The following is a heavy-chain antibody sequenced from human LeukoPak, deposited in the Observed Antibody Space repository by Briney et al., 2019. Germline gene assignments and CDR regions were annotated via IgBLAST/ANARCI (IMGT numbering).Heavy chain of an antibody. J-gene: IGHJ6*02. Sequence: GGSLRLSCAASGFTFSSYSMNWVRPAPGKGLEWVSYISSSSSTIYYADSVRGRFTISRDNAKNSLYLQMNSLRAEDAAVYYCGKSMDVWGQGTTVTVSS. CDR2: ISSSSSTI. CDR3: GKSMDV. CDR1: GFTFSSYS. V-gene: IGHV3-48*04.